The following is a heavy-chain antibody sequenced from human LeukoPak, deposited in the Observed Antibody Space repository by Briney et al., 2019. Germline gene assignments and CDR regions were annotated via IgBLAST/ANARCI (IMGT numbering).Heavy chain of an antibody. V-gene: IGHV3-48*01. Sequence: GGSLRLSCAASGSTFSSYSMNWVRQAPGKGLEWVSYISSSSSTIYYADSVKGRFTISRDNAKNSLYLQMNSLRAEDTAVYYCARHLLGRYSSGCSCGMDVWGQGTTVTVSS. J-gene: IGHJ6*02. CDR2: ISSSSSTI. CDR1: GSTFSSYS. CDR3: ARHLLGRYSSGCSCGMDV. D-gene: IGHD6-19*01.